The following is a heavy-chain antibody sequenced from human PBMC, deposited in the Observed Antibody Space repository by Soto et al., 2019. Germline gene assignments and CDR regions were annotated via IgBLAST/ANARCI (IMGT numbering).Heavy chain of an antibody. CDR1: GFTFSSYS. D-gene: IGHD3-10*01. J-gene: IGHJ3*02. CDR3: ARDRGGDVKDFEI. V-gene: IGHV3-21*01. CDR2: ISSSSSYI. Sequence: EVQLVESGGGLVKPGGSLRLSCAASGFTFSSYSMNWVRQAPGKGLEWVSSISSSSSYIYYADSVKGRFTISRDNAKNSLHLQMNSLRAADAAVYYCARDRGGDVKDFEIWGQGTMVTVSS.